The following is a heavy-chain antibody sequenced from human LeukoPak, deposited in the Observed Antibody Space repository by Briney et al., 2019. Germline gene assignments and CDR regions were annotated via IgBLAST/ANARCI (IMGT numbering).Heavy chain of an antibody. CDR2: INPNSGGT. CDR1: GYTFTGYY. J-gene: IGHJ6*03. D-gene: IGHD3-3*01. Sequence: ASVKVSCKASGYTFTGYYMHWVRQAPGQGLEWMGWINPNSGGTNYAQKFQGGVTMTRDTSISTAYMELSRLRSDDTAVYYCARQVSGANNYYYYYMDVWGKGTTVTVSS. CDR3: ARQVSGANNYYYYYMDV. V-gene: IGHV1-2*02.